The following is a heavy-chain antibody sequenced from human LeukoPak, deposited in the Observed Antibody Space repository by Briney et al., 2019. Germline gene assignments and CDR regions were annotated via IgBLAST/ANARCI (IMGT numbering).Heavy chain of an antibody. CDR2: IYYSGST. V-gene: IGHV4-30-4*01. D-gene: IGHD5-12*01. CDR1: GGSISSGDYY. CDR3: ARDQGYGTYFDY. Sequence: SQTLSLTCTVSGGSISSGDYYWSWIRQPPGKGLEWIGYIYYSGSTYYNPSLKSRVTISVDTSKNQFSLKLSSVTAADTAVYYCARDQGYGTYFDYWGQGTLVTVSS. J-gene: IGHJ4*02.